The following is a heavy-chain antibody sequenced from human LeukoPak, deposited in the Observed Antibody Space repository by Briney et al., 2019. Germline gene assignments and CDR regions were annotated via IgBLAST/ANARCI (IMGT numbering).Heavy chain of an antibody. CDR1: GFTFSSYA. J-gene: IGHJ4*02. V-gene: IGHV3-23*01. D-gene: IGHD2-15*01. CDR3: AKDLEVVAVATSQDY. Sequence: GGSLRLSCAASGFTFSSYAVSWVRQAPGKGLEWVSAISGSGGSTYYADSVKGRFTISRDNSKNTLYLQMNSLRAEDTAVYYCAKDLEVVAVATSQDYWGQGTLVTVSS. CDR2: ISGSGGST.